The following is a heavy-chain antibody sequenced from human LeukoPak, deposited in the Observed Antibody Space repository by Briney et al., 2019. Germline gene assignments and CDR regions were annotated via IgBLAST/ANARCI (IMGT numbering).Heavy chain of an antibody. CDR3: PRQWRGPLSGRYAYDY. J-gene: IGHJ4*02. V-gene: IGHV1-2*06. CDR2: INPNSGGT. Sequence: ASVKVSCKASGYTFTGYYMHWVRQAPGQGLEWMGRINPNSGGTNYAQKFQGRVTMTRDTSISTAYMELSRLRSDDTAVYYWPRQWRGPLSGRYAYDYWGQGTLVTVSS. D-gene: IGHD1-26*01. CDR1: GYTFTGYY.